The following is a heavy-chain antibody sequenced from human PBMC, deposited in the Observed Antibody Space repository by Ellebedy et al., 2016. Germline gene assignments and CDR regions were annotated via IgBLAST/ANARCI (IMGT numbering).Heavy chain of an antibody. Sequence: GGSLRLSXAASGFTFSVFGMNWVRQAPGKGLEWVSFISSSSDYIYYGDSVKGRFTISRDNAKASLYLQMNSRRAEDTAMYYCAREFGWTDGEIDPWGQGTLVIVSS. CDR1: GFTFSVFG. CDR2: ISSSSDYI. V-gene: IGHV3-21*01. CDR3: AREFGWTDGEIDP. J-gene: IGHJ5*02. D-gene: IGHD3-10*01.